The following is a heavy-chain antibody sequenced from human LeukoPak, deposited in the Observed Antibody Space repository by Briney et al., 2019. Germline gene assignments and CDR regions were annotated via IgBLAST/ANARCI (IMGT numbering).Heavy chain of an antibody. D-gene: IGHD1-1*01. Sequence: ASVKVSCKASGGTFFTYAISWVRQAPGQGLEWMGWINAYNGNTNYAQKLQGRVTMTTETSTSTAYMELRSLRSDDTAVYYCARRQGTTLSFDYWGQGTLVTVSS. CDR3: ARRQGTTLSFDY. CDR2: INAYNGNT. J-gene: IGHJ4*02. CDR1: GGTFFTYA. V-gene: IGHV1-18*01.